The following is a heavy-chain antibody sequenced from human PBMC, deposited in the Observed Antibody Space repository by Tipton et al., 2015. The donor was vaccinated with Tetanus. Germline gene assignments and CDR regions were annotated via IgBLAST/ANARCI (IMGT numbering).Heavy chain of an antibody. J-gene: IGHJ1*01. Sequence: TLSLTCTVSGSSITSTTHYWGWIRPAPGKGLEWIGFIYYRGRTHYNASLRSRVTISLDTSKNQFSRQLRSVTAADTAVYYCARQDTLNYYDVGDFHDWGQGTLVTVSS. CDR3: ARQDTLNYYDVGDFHD. V-gene: IGHV4-39*01. CDR1: GSSITSTTHY. D-gene: IGHD3-3*01. CDR2: IYYRGRT.